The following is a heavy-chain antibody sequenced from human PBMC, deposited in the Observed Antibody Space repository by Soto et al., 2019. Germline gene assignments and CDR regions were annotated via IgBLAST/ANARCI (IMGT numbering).Heavy chain of an antibody. CDR2: INPNSGGT. J-gene: IGHJ5*02. D-gene: IGHD2-2*01. V-gene: IGHV1-2*02. CDR1: GYTFTGYY. Sequence: ASVKVSCKASGYTFTGYYMHWVRQAPGQGLEWMGWINPNSGGTNNAQKFQGRVTMTRDTSISTAYMELSRLRSDDTAVYYCARGFVVPAASPSWFDPWGQGTLVTVSS. CDR3: ARGFVVPAASPSWFDP.